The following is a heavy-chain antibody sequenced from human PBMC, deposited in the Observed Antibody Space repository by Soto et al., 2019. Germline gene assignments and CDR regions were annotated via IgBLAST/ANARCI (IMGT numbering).Heavy chain of an antibody. CDR2: ISYDGSNK. J-gene: IGHJ4*02. CDR1: GFTFSSYG. V-gene: IGHV3-30*18. Sequence: GGSLRLSCAASGFTFSSYGMHWVRQAPGKGLEWVAVISYDGSNKYYADSVKGRFTISRDNSKNTLYLQMNSLRAEDTAAYYCAKDQTYYYDSSGYYPQTWFDYWGQGTLVTVSS. D-gene: IGHD3-22*01. CDR3: AKDQTYYYDSSGYYPQTWFDY.